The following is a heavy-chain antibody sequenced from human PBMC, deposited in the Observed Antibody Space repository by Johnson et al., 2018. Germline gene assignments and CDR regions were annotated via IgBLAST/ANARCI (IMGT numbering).Heavy chain of an antibody. Sequence: QVQLQESGPGLVKPSETLSLTCTVSGGSISSSSYYWGWIRQPPGKGLEWIGNIYYSGSTYYNPSLKSRVTISVDTSKNQFSLKLSSVTAADTAVYYCAVQYYYYNYMDVWGKGTTVTVS. V-gene: IGHV4-39*07. D-gene: IGHD1-1*01. CDR2: IYYSGST. J-gene: IGHJ6*03. CDR1: GGSISSSSYY. CDR3: AVQYYYYNYMDV.